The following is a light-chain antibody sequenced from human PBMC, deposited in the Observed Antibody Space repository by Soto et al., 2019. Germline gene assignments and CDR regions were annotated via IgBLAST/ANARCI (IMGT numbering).Light chain of an antibody. CDR2: TNN. V-gene: IGLV1-44*01. Sequence: QSVLTQPPSTSGTPGQRVTISCSGSSSNIGSNTVHWYQQIPGTAPKLLIYTNNQRSSGVSDRFSGSKSDTSASLVISGLQSDDEADYYCATWDNGLTGVVFGGGTKVTVL. CDR1: SSNIGSNT. CDR3: ATWDNGLTGVV. J-gene: IGLJ2*01.